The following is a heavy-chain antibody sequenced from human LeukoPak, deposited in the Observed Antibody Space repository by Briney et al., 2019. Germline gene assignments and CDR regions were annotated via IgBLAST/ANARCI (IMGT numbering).Heavy chain of an antibody. CDR1: GSSISSYY. V-gene: IGHV4-4*07. CDR2: IYASGST. J-gene: IGHJ4*02. CDR3: ARGHSVWGFDY. D-gene: IGHD3-16*01. Sequence: SETLSLTCTVSGSSISSYYWSWIRQPAGKGLEWIGRIYASGSTNYNPSLKSRVTMSVDTSKNQFSLKLSSVTAADTAVYYCARGHSVWGFDYWGQGTLVTVSS.